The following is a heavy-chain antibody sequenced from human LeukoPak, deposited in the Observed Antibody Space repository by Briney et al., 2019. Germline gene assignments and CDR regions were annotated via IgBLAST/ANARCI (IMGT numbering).Heavy chain of an antibody. J-gene: IGHJ5*02. CDR2: INHSGST. Sequence: SETLSLTCAVYGVSFSGYYWSWSRQPPGQGLEWSGEINHSGSTNYNPSLKSRVTISVDMSKNQFSLKLSSVTAAVMAVYYCSRTTGYCWFDPWGQGTLVTVSS. V-gene: IGHV4-34*01. CDR3: SRTTGYCWFDP. D-gene: IGHD3-9*01. CDR1: GVSFSGYY.